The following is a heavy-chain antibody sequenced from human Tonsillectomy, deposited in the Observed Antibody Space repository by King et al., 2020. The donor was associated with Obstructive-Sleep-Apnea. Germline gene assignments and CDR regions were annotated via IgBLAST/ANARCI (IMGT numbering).Heavy chain of an antibody. CDR2: INTNTGNP. J-gene: IGHJ4*02. D-gene: IGHD3-22*01. V-gene: IGHV7-4-1*02. CDR1: GYTFTSYA. CDR3: ARVPTRGDSSGYYLHY. Sequence: MQLVQSGSELKKPGASVKVSCKASGYTFTSYAMNWVRQAPGLGLEWMGWINTNTGNPTYAQGFTGRFVFSLDTSVSTAYLQISSLKAEDTAVYYCARVPTRGDSSGYYLHYWGQGTLVTVSS.